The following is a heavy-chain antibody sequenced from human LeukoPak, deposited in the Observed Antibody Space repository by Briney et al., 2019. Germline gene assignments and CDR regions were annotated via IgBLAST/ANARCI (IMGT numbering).Heavy chain of an antibody. D-gene: IGHD6-25*01. J-gene: IGHJ6*03. CDR2: IIVSGGAT. CDR1: GFTFSSFA. V-gene: IGHV3-23*01. Sequence: GGSLRLSCAASGFTFSSFAMSWVRQAPGKGLEWVSAIIVSGGATYYADSVKGRFTISRDNSKNTLYLQMNSLRAEDTAVYYCAKVSRGIVAAMDVWGKGTTVTVSS. CDR3: AKVSRGIVAAMDV.